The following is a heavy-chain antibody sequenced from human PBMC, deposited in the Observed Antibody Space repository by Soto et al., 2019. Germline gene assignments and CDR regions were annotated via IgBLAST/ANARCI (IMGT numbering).Heavy chain of an antibody. Sequence: SVTVSWQASGGAFSSYAISWVRQAPGQGLEWMGGIIPIFGTANYAQKFQGRVTITADESTSTAYMELSSLRSEDTAVYYCARCGTAFYGSGSYSPGYYFDYWGQGTLVTSPQ. D-gene: IGHD3-10*01. CDR3: ARCGTAFYGSGSYSPGYYFDY. CDR2: IIPIFGTA. J-gene: IGHJ4*02. V-gene: IGHV1-69*13. CDR1: GGAFSSYA.